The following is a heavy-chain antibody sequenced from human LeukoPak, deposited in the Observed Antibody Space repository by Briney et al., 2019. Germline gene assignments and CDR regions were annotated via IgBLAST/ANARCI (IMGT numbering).Heavy chain of an antibody. J-gene: IGHJ4*02. V-gene: IGHV1-2*02. Sequence: ASVKVSCKASGYTFTGYYMHWVRQAPGQGLEWMGWINPNSGGTNYAQKFQGRVTMTRDTSISTAYMELSRLRSDDTAVYYCARDGGIAVAASHLDYWGQGTLVTVSS. CDR3: ARDGGIAVAASHLDY. CDR2: INPNSGGT. CDR1: GYTFTGYY. D-gene: IGHD6-19*01.